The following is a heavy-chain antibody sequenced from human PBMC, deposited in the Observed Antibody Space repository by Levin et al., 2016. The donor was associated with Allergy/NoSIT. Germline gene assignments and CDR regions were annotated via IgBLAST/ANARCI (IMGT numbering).Heavy chain of an antibody. J-gene: IGHJ5*02. CDR3: ATGPYSTAAPIDH. D-gene: IGHD2-2*01. V-gene: IGHV1-46*01. CDR2: INPNGDST. CDR1: GYTFTPYY. Sequence: ASVKVSCKASGYTFTPYYMHWVRQAPGQGLEWMAIINPNGDSTMYAQKFQGRVTMTRDTPTSTAYVELSRLRSEDTAVIYCATGPYSTAAPIDHWGQGTLVAVSS.